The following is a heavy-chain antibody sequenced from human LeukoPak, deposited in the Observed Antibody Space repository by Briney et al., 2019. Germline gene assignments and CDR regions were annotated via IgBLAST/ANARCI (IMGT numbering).Heavy chain of an antibody. CDR3: ARLQLGEEFDY. D-gene: IGHD5-18*01. V-gene: IGHV4-59*08. J-gene: IGHJ4*02. Sequence: SETLSLTCTVSGGSISSYYWSWIRQPPGKGLEWIGYIYYSGSTNYNPSLKSRVTISVDTSKNQFSLKLSSATAADTAVYYCARLQLGEEFDYWGQGTLVTVSS. CDR1: GGSISSYY. CDR2: IYYSGST.